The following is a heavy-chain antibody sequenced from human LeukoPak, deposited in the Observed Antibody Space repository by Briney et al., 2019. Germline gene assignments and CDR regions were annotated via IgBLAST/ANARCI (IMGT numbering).Heavy chain of an antibody. Sequence: GGSLRLSCEASGFTFSSYSMNWVRQAPGKGLEWVSYISSSSRTTYYADSVKGRFTISRDNAKNSLYLQMNSLGDEDTAVYYCARSNLLRYLEPWGQGILVSVSS. D-gene: IGHD2-15*01. V-gene: IGHV3-48*02. CDR3: ARSNLLRYLEP. CDR2: ISSSSRTT. CDR1: GFTFSSYS. J-gene: IGHJ5*02.